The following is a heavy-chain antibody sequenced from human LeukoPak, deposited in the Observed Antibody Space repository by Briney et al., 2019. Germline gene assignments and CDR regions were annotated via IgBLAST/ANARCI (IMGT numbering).Heavy chain of an antibody. D-gene: IGHD2-2*01. Sequence: RPGGSLRLSCAASGFTFSSYSMNWVRQAPGKGLEWVSYISSSSSTIYYADSVKGRFTISRDNAKNSLYLQMNSLRAEDTAVYYCARTSPTDLITYYYYYMDVWGKGTTVTVSS. CDR3: ARTSPTDLITYYYYYMDV. CDR1: GFTFSSYS. J-gene: IGHJ6*03. V-gene: IGHV3-48*01. CDR2: ISSSSSTI.